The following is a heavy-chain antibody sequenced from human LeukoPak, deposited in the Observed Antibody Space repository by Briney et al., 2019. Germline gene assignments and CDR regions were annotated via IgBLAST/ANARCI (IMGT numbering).Heavy chain of an antibody. V-gene: IGHV4-34*01. J-gene: IGHJ4*02. CDR3: ARVSRYCSSTSCSNFDY. D-gene: IGHD2-2*01. Sequence: SETLSLTCAVYGGSFSGYYWSWIRQPPGKGLEWIGEINHSGSTNYNPSLKSRVTISVDTSKNQFSLKLSSVTAADTAVYYCARVSRYCSSTSCSNFDYWGQGTLVTVS. CDR2: INHSGST. CDR1: GGSFSGYY.